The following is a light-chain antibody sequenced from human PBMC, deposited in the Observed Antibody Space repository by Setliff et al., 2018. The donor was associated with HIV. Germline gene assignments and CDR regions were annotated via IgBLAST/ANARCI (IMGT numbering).Light chain of an antibody. CDR3: SSYTSNNLYV. CDR1: SSDVGTYNY. Sequence: QSALTQPASVSGSPGQSITISCTGTSSDVGTYNYVSWYQQHPGKAPKLMICEVSNRPSGVSNRFSGSKSGNTASLTISGLQAEDEADYYCSSYTSNNLYVFGTGTKVTVL. V-gene: IGLV2-14*01. J-gene: IGLJ1*01. CDR2: EVS.